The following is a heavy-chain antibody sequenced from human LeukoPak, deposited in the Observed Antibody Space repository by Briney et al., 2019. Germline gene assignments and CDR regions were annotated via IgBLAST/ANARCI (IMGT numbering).Heavy chain of an antibody. D-gene: IGHD3-3*01. Sequence: GASVKVSCKASGYTFTGYYMHWVRQAPGQGLEWMGWINPSSGGTNYAQKFQGRVTMTRDTSISTAYMELSRLRSDDTAVSYCARGSRDRFLEWSRDYYMDVGGKGPTVTVS. CDR2: INPSSGGT. CDR1: GYTFTGYY. CDR3: ARGSRDRFLEWSRDYYMDV. V-gene: IGHV1-2*02. J-gene: IGHJ6*03.